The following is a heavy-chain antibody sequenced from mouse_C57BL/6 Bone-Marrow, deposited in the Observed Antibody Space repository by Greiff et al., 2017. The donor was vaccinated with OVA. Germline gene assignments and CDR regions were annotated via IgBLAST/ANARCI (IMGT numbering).Heavy chain of an antibody. V-gene: IGHV6-3*01. D-gene: IGHD1-1*01. CDR3: TAPYYYGSSLFDY. J-gene: IGHJ2*01. CDR2: IRLKSDNYAT. CDR1: GFTFSNYW. Sequence: EVQLVESGGGLVQPGGSMKLSCVASGFTFSNYWMNWVRQSPEKGLEWVAQIRLKSDNYATHYAESVKGRFTISRDDSKSSVYLQMNNLRAEDTGIYYCTAPYYYGSSLFDYWGQGTTLTVSS.